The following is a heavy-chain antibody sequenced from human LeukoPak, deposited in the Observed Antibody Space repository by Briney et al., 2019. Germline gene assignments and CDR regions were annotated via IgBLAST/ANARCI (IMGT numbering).Heavy chain of an antibody. V-gene: IGHV4-31*03. Sequence: SETLSLTCTVSGGSISSGGYFWSWVRQHPGKGLEWIGYISHSGSTYYNPSLKSRVTISLDTSKDRFSLRLSSVTAADTAVYYCARDLWFGEYNWFDPWGQGTWSPSPQ. J-gene: IGHJ5*02. CDR2: ISHSGST. CDR3: ARDLWFGEYNWFDP. CDR1: GGSISSGGYF. D-gene: IGHD3-10*01.